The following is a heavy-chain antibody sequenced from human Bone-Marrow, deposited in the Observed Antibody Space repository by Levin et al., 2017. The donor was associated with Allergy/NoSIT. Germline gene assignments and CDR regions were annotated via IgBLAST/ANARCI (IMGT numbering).Heavy chain of an antibody. CDR2: ISSSSSYI. D-gene: IGHD3-16*01. CDR3: ARPVYDYVWGSSTLAAFDI. J-gene: IGHJ3*02. Sequence: GGSLRLSCAASGLTFSSYSMNWVRQAPGKGLEWVSSISSSSSYIYYADSVKGRFTISRDNAKNSLYLQMNSLRAEDTAVYYCARPVYDYVWGSSTLAAFDIWGQGTMVTVSA. V-gene: IGHV3-21*01. CDR1: GLTFSSYS.